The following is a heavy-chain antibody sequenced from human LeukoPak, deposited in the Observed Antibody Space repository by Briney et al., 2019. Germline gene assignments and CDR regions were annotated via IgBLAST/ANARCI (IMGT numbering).Heavy chain of an antibody. Sequence: SETLSLICTVSGGSTNSFFWSWLRQPPGKELEWIGYISYSGTTKYNPSLESRVTISLDRSKNQFSLKLTSVTAADTAVYYCARGNTIAATEWGQGTLVTVSS. J-gene: IGHJ4*02. CDR3: ARGNTIAATE. CDR1: GGSTNSFF. D-gene: IGHD6-13*01. CDR2: ISYSGTT. V-gene: IGHV4-59*01.